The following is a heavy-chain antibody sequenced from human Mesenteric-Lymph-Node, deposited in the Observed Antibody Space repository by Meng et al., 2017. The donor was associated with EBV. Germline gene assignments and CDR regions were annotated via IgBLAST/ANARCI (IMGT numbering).Heavy chain of an antibody. J-gene: IGHJ4*02. V-gene: IGHV3-23*01. CDR1: GITFSCYA. D-gene: IGHD3-22*01. CDR3: AKGRQHNYYDSSGLDY. CDR2: ISGSGGST. Sequence: VRLLESGGGWVQCGGCLRLSCAASGITFSCYAMSWVRQAPGKGLEWVSAISGSGGSTYYADSVKGRFTISRDNSKNTLYLQMNSLRAEDTAVYYCAKGRQHNYYDSSGLDYWGQGTLVTVAS.